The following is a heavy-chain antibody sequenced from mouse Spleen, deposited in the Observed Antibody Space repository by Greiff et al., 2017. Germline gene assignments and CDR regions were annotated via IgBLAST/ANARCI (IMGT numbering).Heavy chain of an antibody. D-gene: IGHD1-2*01. CDR3: ARLTAGYFDY. CDR2: IYPSDSET. J-gene: IGHJ2*01. Sequence: QVQLKQPGAELVRPGSSVKLSCKASGYTFTSYWMDWVKQRPGQGLEWIGNIYPSDSETHYNQKFKDKATLTVDKSSSTAYMQLSSLTSEDSAVYYCARLTAGYFDYWGQGTTLTVSS. V-gene: IGHV1-61*01. CDR1: GYTFTSYW.